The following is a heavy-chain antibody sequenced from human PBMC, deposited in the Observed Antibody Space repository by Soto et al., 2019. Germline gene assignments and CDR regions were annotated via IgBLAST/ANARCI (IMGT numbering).Heavy chain of an antibody. D-gene: IGHD3-10*01. CDR1: GFTFSSYS. CDR3: ARDGSSLEKLYRDVYYYYYMDV. CDR2: ISGSSSTI. J-gene: IGHJ6*03. V-gene: IGHV3-48*01. Sequence: PGGSLRLSCAASGFTFSSYSMNWVRQAPGKGLEWVSYISGSSSTIYYADSVRGRFTISRDNAKNSLYLQMNSLRAEDTAVYYCARDGSSLEKLYRDVYYYYYMDVWGKGSRVTVSS.